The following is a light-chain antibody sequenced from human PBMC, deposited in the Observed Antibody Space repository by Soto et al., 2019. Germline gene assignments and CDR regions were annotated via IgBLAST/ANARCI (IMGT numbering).Light chain of an antibody. CDR3: QQYNNWPWT. J-gene: IGKJ1*01. CDR2: DAS. V-gene: IGKV3-15*01. CDR1: QSVSSN. Sequence: EMVMTQSPATLSVSPGKRATLSCRASQSVSSNLAWYQQKSGQPPRLLIYDASTRATGIPARFSGSGSGTEFTLTISSQQSEDFAVYYCQQYNNWPWTFGQGPKVEV.